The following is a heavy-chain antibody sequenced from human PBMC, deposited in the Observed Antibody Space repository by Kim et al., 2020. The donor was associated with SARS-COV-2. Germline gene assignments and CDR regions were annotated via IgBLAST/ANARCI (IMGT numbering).Heavy chain of an antibody. D-gene: IGHD3-3*01. J-gene: IGHJ4*02. CDR2: INAGNGNT. CDR1: GYDFTSYA. Sequence: ASVKVSCKASGYDFTSYAIHWVRQAPGQSLEWMGWINAGNGNTKYALKFQGRVLITRDTSARIAYMELSSLTSEDTAVYYCAREGSGFDFWSGTPDYWGQGTLVTVSS. CDR3: AREGSGFDFWSGTPDY. V-gene: IGHV1-3*01.